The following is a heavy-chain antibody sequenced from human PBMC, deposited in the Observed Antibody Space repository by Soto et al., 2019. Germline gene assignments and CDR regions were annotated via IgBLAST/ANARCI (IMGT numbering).Heavy chain of an antibody. CDR1: GFTFSSYS. D-gene: IGHD2-2*03. V-gene: IGHV3-21*01. CDR2: ISSSSSYI. J-gene: IGHJ6*02. CDR3: ARDPPKVGLRNSYYYGMDV. Sequence: GGSLRLSCAASGFTFSSYSMNWVRQAPGKGLEWVSSISSSSSYIYYADSAKGRFTISRDNAKNSLYLQMNSLRAEDTAVYYCARDPPKVGLRNSYYYGMDVWGQGTTVTVSS.